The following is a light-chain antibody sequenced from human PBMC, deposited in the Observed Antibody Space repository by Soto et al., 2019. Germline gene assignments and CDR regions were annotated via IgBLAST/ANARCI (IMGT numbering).Light chain of an antibody. CDR3: QQYGSSPRT. Sequence: EIVLTQSPGTLSLSPGERATFSCSASHIFINNYLAWYQQKPGQAPRLLIYGAFKRATGIPDRFSGSGSGTDFTLTISRMEPEDFAVYCCQQYGSSPRTFGQGTKVDIK. CDR2: GAF. CDR1: HIFINNY. J-gene: IGKJ1*01. V-gene: IGKV3-20*01.